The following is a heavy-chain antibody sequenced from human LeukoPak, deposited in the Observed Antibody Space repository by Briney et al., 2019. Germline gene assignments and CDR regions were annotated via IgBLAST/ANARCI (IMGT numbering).Heavy chain of an antibody. V-gene: IGHV4-30-4*01. J-gene: IGHJ4*02. CDR1: GGSISSGDYY. Sequence: PSETLSLTCTVSGGSISSGDYYWSWIRQPPGKGLEWIGYIYYSGSTYYNPSLKSRVTISVDTSKNQFSLKLSSVTAADTAVYYCAREVEIGSSWYFDYWGQGTLVTVSS. D-gene: IGHD6-13*01. CDR2: IYYSGST. CDR3: AREVEIGSSWYFDY.